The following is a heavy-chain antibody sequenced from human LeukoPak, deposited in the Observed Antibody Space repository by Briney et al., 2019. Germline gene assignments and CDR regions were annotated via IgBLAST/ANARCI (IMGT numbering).Heavy chain of an antibody. D-gene: IGHD6-19*01. CDR1: GYSISSGYY. Sequence: SETLSLTCTVSGYSISSGYYWGWIRQPPGKGLEWIGSIYHSGSTYYNPSLKSRVTISVDTSKNQFSLKLSSVTAADTAVYYCARVNRIAVAGTVYWGQGTLVTVSS. CDR2: IYHSGST. CDR3: ARVNRIAVAGTVY. V-gene: IGHV4-38-2*02. J-gene: IGHJ4*02.